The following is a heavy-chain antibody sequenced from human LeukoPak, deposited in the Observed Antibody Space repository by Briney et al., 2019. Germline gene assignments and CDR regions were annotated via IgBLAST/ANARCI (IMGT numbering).Heavy chain of an antibody. D-gene: IGHD4-17*01. CDR2: IIPILGIA. CDR3: ARGEGGDYEWFDP. Sequence: SVKVSCKASGGTFSSYAISWVRQAPGQGLEWMGRIIPILGIANYAQKFQGRVTITADKSTSTAYMELSSLRSEDTAVYYCARGEGGDYEWFDPWGQGTLVTVSS. J-gene: IGHJ5*02. V-gene: IGHV1-69*04. CDR1: GGTFSSYA.